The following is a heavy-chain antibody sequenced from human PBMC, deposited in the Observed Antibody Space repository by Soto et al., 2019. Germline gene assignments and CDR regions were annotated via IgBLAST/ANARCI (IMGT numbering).Heavy chain of an antibody. Sequence: ASVKVSCKASGYTFITYSMHWVRQAPGQRLEWMGWLNPGNGNTKYSPKFQGRVTITGDTSASTAYMELSSLRSEDTAVYYCARGTKGDQYDSWFAPWGQGTLVTVSS. D-gene: IGHD3-22*01. CDR3: ARGTKGDQYDSWFAP. V-gene: IGHV1-3*01. CDR2: LNPGNGNT. J-gene: IGHJ5*02. CDR1: GYTFITYS.